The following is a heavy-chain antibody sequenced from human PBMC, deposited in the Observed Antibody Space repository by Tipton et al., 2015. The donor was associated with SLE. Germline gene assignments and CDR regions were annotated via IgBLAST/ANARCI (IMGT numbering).Heavy chain of an antibody. D-gene: IGHD2-15*01. CDR2: INHSGST. CDR1: GGSFSGYY. V-gene: IGHV4-34*01. CDR3: ARVSCSGGSCYDGGIDAFDI. J-gene: IGHJ3*02. Sequence: TLSLTCAVYGGSFSGYYWSWIRQPPGKWLVWIGEINHSGSTNYNPSLKSRVTISVDTSKNQFSLKLSSVTAADTAVYYCARVSCSGGSCYDGGIDAFDIWGQVTMVTVSS.